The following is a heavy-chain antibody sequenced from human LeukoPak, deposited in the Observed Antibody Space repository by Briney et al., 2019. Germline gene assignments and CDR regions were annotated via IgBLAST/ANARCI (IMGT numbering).Heavy chain of an antibody. D-gene: IGHD7-27*01. CDR3: AREILGTYDAFDI. CDR1: GFTFSDYY. J-gene: IGHJ3*02. Sequence: GGSLRLSCAASGFTFSDYYMSWIAQPPGKGLKWLSYISSSSTDTNFADSVKGRFTISRDNAHNSLYLQLNSLRAEDTAVYYCAREILGTYDAFDIWGQGTMVTVSS. CDR2: ISSSSTDT. V-gene: IGHV3-11*05.